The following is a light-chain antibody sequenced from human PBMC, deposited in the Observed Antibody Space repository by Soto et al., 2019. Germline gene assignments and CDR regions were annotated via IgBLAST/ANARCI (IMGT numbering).Light chain of an antibody. Sequence: QSALTQPASVSGSPGQSITISCTGTSSDVGAYNYVSWYQQHPGKAPKLMIYDVSNRPSGVSNRFSGSKSGNTASLTISGLQAEDEADYYCTSYTSSSTPYVFGGGTKVTVL. J-gene: IGLJ1*01. CDR1: SSDVGAYNY. V-gene: IGLV2-14*01. CDR2: DVS. CDR3: TSYTSSSTPYV.